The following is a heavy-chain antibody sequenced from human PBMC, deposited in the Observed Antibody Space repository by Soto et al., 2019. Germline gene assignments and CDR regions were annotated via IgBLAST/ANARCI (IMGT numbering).Heavy chain of an antibody. CDR3: ARDLVVVVPAAIMGGGYYYYGMDV. Sequence: ASVKVSCKASGYTFTGYYMHWVRQAPGQGLEWMGWINPNSGGTNYAQKFQGRVTMTRDTSISTAYMELSRLRSDDTAVYYCARDLVVVVPAAIMGGGYYYYGMDVWGQGTTVTVSS. CDR2: INPNSGGT. V-gene: IGHV1-2*02. J-gene: IGHJ6*02. CDR1: GYTFTGYY. D-gene: IGHD2-2*02.